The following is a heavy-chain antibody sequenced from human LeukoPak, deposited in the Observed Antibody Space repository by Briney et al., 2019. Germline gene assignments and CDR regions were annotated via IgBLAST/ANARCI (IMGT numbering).Heavy chain of an antibody. D-gene: IGHD3-22*01. CDR3: ARATDYYDSSGYFDY. V-gene: IGHV4-59*12. CDR2: IYYTGST. CDR1: SGSISNYY. J-gene: IGHJ4*02. Sequence: SETLSLTCTVSSGSISNYYWSWIRQPPGKGLEWIGYIYYTGSTNYNPSLKTRVTMSVDTSKNQFSLKLSSVTAADTAVYYCARATDYYDSSGYFDYWGQGTLVTVSS.